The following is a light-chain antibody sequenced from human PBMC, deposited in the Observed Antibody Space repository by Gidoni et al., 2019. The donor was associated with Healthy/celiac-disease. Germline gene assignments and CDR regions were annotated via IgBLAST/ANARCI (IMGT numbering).Light chain of an antibody. CDR3: QAWDSSTVV. CDR1: KLGDKY. CDR2: QDS. V-gene: IGLV3-1*01. J-gene: IGLJ2*01. Sequence: SYELTQQPSVSVSPGQTARITCSGDKLGDKYACWYQQKPGQSPLLVIYQDSKLPSGIPVRFSGSNSGNTATLTISGPQAMDESEYYCQAWDSSTVVFGGGTKLNVL.